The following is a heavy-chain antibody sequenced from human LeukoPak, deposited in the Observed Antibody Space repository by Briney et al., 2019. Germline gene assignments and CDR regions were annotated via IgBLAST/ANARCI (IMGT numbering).Heavy chain of an antibody. Sequence: PGRSLRLSCAASGFTFSHYGMHWVRQAPGAGREGVAVVWSDGSDKYYAKSVKGRFTISRDNSKDSLSLLMNSLRAEDTAVYYCVKDAQRGFDYSNSLQNWGQGILVTVSS. J-gene: IGHJ1*01. V-gene: IGHV3-33*06. CDR1: GFTFSHYG. D-gene: IGHD4-11*01. CDR3: VKDAQRGFDYSNSLQN. CDR2: VWSDGSDK.